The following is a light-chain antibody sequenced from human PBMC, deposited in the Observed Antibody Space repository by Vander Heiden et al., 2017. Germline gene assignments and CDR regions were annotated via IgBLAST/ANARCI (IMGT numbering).Light chain of an antibody. J-gene: IGKJ3*01. CDR1: QDNSSY. CDR3: RQHYSFPLT. CDR2: AAS. Sequence: SQLPQSPPLLSASVRDRVTSSCVANQDNSSYLAWYQQKRGKAPTLLIFAASTLQSGGPSRFSGSGAGTEVTLTISSMQPEDFATYYYRQHYSFPLTFGHGTRVDIK. V-gene: IGKV1-9*01.